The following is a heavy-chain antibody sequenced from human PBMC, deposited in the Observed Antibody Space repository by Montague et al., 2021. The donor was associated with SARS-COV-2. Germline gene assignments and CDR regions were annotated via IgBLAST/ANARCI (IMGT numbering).Heavy chain of an antibody. D-gene: IGHD6-25*01. Sequence: TLSLTCTVSGGSTSSGSYYWSWIRQPAGKGLEWIGRIYTSGSTNYNPSLKSRVTISVDTSKNQFSLKLSSVTATDTAVYYCARLLRWGLIATEYYFDYWGQGTLVTVSS. J-gene: IGHJ4*02. V-gene: IGHV4-61*02. CDR2: IYTSGST. CDR3: ARLLRWGLIATEYYFDY. CDR1: GGSTSSGSYY.